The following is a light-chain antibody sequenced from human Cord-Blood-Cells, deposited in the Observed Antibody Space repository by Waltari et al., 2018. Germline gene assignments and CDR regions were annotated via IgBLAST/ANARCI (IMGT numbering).Light chain of an antibody. CDR1: SPKLGCNY. CDR2: RNN. V-gene: IGLV1-47*01. J-gene: IGLJ3*02. Sequence: QSVLTQPPSASGTHGPRVTITWSGSSPKLGCNYLHRYQQPPGTAPKLLLYRNNQRPVGVPGRFSGTKSGPSASLAISGLRSEDEADYYCSAWDDSLGGPVFGGGTKLTVL. CDR3: SAWDDSLGGPV.